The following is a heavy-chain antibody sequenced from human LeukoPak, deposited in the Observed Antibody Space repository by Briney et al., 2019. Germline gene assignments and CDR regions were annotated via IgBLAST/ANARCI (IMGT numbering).Heavy chain of an antibody. CDR3: ARDPVTGTTNFDY. D-gene: IGHD1-20*01. CDR1: VYTFTGYY. CDR2: INPNSVGT. V-gene: IGHV1-2*02. Sequence: ASVKVSCKASVYTFTGYYMHWVRQAPGQGLGWMGWINPNSVGTNYAQKLQGRVTMTRDTSISTAYMELSRLRSDDTAVYYGARDPVTGTTNFDYWGQGTLVSVSS. J-gene: IGHJ4*02.